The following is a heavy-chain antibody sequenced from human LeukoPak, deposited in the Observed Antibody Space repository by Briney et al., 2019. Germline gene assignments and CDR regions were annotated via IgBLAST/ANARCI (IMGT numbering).Heavy chain of an antibody. D-gene: IGHD3-9*01. Sequence: GGSLRLSCTASGFTFGDYAMNWVRQAPGKGLEWVSYISDSGTTIYYGDSVKGRFTISRDNAKKSLYLQMNSLRAEDTAVYYCARVRYFDWLGPFDYWGQGTLVTVSS. CDR2: ISDSGTTI. CDR1: GFTFGDYA. J-gene: IGHJ4*02. V-gene: IGHV3-48*03. CDR3: ARVRYFDWLGPFDY.